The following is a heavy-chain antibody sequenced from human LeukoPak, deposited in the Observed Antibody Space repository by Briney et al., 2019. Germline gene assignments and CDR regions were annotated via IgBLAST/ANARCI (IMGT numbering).Heavy chain of an antibody. CDR2: IYYSGST. J-gene: IGHJ4*02. V-gene: IGHV4-39*01. CDR1: GGSISSSIYY. CDR3: ARHTYYDILTGYPYYFDY. Sequence: SETLSLTCTVSGGSISSSIYYWGWIRQPPGKGLEWIGSIYYSGSTYYNPSLKSRVTISVDTSKNQFSLKLSSVTAADTAVYYCARHTYYDILTGYPYYFDYWGQGTLVTVSS. D-gene: IGHD3-9*01.